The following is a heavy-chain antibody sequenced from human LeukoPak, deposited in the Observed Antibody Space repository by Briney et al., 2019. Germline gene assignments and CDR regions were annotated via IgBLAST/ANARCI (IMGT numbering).Heavy chain of an antibody. J-gene: IGHJ4*02. V-gene: IGHV1-69*05. D-gene: IGHD1-1*01. CDR3: ATAFTPGKPKDY. CDR2: IIPIFGTA. Sequence: SVKVSCKASGGTFSSYAISWVRQAPGQGLEWMGRIIPIFGTANYAQKFQGRVTITTDESTSTAYMELSSLRSEDTAVYYCATAFTPGKPKDYWGQGTLVTVSS. CDR1: GGTFSSYA.